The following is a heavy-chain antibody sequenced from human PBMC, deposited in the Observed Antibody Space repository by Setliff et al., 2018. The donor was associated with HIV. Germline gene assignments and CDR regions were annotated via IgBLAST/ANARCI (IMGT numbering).Heavy chain of an antibody. D-gene: IGHD3-10*01. CDR3: AGDRRGYYYGSGSCYMDV. Sequence: LSLTCTVSGDSIRGYYWSWIRQPPGKGLEWMGYVFYTGFAAYNPSLKSRLTISVDTSKSQFSLRLTSVTAADTAIYYCAGDRRGYYYGSGSCYMDVWGTGTTVTVSS. CDR1: GDSIRGYY. V-gene: IGHV4-59*12. CDR2: VFYTGFA. J-gene: IGHJ6*03.